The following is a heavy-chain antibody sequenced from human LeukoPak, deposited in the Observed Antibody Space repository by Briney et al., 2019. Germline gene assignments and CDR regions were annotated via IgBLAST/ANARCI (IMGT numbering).Heavy chain of an antibody. CDR2: ISGSGGST. D-gene: IGHD1-26*01. CDR1: GFTFSSYG. CDR3: AKDIGWEQDD. V-gene: IGHV3-23*01. J-gene: IGHJ4*02. Sequence: GGSLRLSCVASGFTFSSYGMIWVRQAPGKGLEWVSGISGSGGSTYLADSVKGRFTISRDNSKNTLYLQMNSLRAEDTAVYYCAKDIGWEQDDWGQGTLVTVSS.